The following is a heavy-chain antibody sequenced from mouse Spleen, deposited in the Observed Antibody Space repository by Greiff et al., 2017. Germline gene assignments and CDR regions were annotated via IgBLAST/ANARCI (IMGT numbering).Heavy chain of an antibody. CDR3: ARTVVAKDAMDY. J-gene: IGHJ4*01. CDR2: IDPSDSYT. Sequence: QVQLKQPGAELVRPGTSVKLSCKASGYTFTSYWMHWVKQRPGQGLEWIGVIDPSDSYTNYNQKFKGKATLTVDTSSSTAYMQLSSLTSEDSAVYYCARTVVAKDAMDYWGQGTSVTVSS. CDR1: GYTFTSYW. D-gene: IGHD1-1*01. V-gene: IGHV1-59*01.